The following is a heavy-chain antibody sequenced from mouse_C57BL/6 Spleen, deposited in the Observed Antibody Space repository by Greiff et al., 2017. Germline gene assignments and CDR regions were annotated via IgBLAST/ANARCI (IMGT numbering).Heavy chain of an antibody. CDR2: IYPGSGST. CDR1: GYTFTSYW. CDR3: AREGSNWYFDV. V-gene: IGHV1-55*01. J-gene: IGHJ1*03. Sequence: QVHVKQPGAELVKPGASVKMSCKASGYTFTSYWITWVKQRPGQGLEWIGDIYPGSGSTNYNEKFKSKATLTVDTSSSTAYMQLSSLTSEDSAVYYCAREGSNWYFDVWGTGTTVTVSS.